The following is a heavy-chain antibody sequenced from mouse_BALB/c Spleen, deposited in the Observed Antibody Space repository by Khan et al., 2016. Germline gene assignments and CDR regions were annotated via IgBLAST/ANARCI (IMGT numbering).Heavy chain of an antibody. Sequence: EVELVESGGGLVQPGGSLKLSCAISGFTFSDYYMYWVRQTPEKRLVWVAYISNGGGSTYYPDTVKGRFTISRDNAKNTLYLQMSRLKSEDTAMYYCAISIHYYGYVTYWGQGTLVTVSA. D-gene: IGHD1-2*01. CDR1: GFTFSDYY. J-gene: IGHJ3*01. CDR3: AISIHYYGYVTY. V-gene: IGHV5-12*02. CDR2: ISNGGGST.